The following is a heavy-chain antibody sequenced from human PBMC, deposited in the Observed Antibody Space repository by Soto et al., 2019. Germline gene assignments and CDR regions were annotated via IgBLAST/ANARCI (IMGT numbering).Heavy chain of an antibody. J-gene: IGHJ5*02. CDR2: ISSSSSTI. D-gene: IGHD2-2*01. CDR3: ARVAEDIVVVPADNINWFDP. Sequence: PGGSLRLSCAASGFTFSSYSMNWVRQAPGKGLEWVSYISSSSSTIYYADSVKGRFTISRDNAKNSLYLQMNSLRAEDTAVYYCARVAEDIVVVPADNINWFDPWGQGTLVTVSS. V-gene: IGHV3-48*01. CDR1: GFTFSSYS.